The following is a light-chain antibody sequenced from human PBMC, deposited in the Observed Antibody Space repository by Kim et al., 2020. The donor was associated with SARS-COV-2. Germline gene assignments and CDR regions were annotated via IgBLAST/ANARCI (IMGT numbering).Light chain of an antibody. CDR3: SSDAGNNNVL. Sequence: QSALTQPPSASGSPGQSVTISCTGTSSDVGGYDYVSLYQQHSGKAPKLMIYAVNKRPSGVPDRFSGYKSGNMASLTVSGLRAEDEADYYCSSDAGNNNVLFGGGTKLTVL. J-gene: IGLJ2*01. V-gene: IGLV2-8*01. CDR2: AVN. CDR1: SSDVGGYDY.